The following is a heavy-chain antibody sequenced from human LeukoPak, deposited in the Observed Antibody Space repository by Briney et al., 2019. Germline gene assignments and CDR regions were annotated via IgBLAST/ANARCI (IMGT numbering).Heavy chain of an antibody. J-gene: IGHJ4*02. CDR1: GFTFSGSA. CDR2: IRSKANSYAT. D-gene: IGHD3-10*01. V-gene: IGHV3-73*01. Sequence: PGGSLKLSCAASGFTFSGSAMHWVRQASGKGLEWVGRIRSKANSYATAYAASVKGRFTISRDDSKNTAYLQMNSLKTEDTAVYHCTRLANYYYGSGSYYNNDYWGQGTLVTVSS. CDR3: TRLANYYYGSGSYYNNDY.